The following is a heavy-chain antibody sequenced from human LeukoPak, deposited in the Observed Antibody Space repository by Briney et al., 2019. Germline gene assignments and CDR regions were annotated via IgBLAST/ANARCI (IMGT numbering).Heavy chain of an antibody. J-gene: IGHJ5*02. CDR1: GFSFSNFG. V-gene: IGHV3-30*03. CDR2: ISYDGSNK. D-gene: IGHD3-10*01. Sequence: GRSLRLSCAASGFSFSNFGMHWVRQAPGKGLEWVAVISYDGSNKYYADSVKGRFTISRDNSKNTLYLQMNSLRAEDTAVYYCAREGITMVREIDPWGQGTLVTVSS. CDR3: AREGITMVREIDP.